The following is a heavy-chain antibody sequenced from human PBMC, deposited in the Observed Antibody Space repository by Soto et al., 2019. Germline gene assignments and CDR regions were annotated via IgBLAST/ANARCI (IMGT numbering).Heavy chain of an antibody. D-gene: IGHD3-22*01. J-gene: IGHJ4*02. CDR2: ISAYNGNT. CDR1: GYTFTSYG. CDR3: AREEYYYDSSGYYHVYFDY. Sequence: ASVKVSCKASGYTFTSYGISWVRQAPGQGLEWMGWISAYNGNTNYAQKLQGRVTMTTDTSTSTAYMELRSLRSDDTAVYYCAREEYYYDSSGYYHVYFDYWGQGTLVTSPQ. V-gene: IGHV1-18*04.